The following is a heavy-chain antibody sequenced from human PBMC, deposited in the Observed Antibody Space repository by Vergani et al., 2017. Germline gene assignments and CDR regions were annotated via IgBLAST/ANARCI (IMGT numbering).Heavy chain of an antibody. CDR3: ASVFDCGSGTLPGFDY. D-gene: IGHD3-10*01. CDR2: INAGNGNT. J-gene: IGHJ4*02. V-gene: IGHV1-3*01. Sequence: QVQLVQSGAEVKKPGASVKVSCKASGYTFTSYAMHWVRQAPGQRLEWMGWINAGNGNTKDSQKSQGRVRITRDTSASTAYMELSSLRSEDTAVYYCASVFDCGSGTLPGFDYWGQGTLVTVSS. CDR1: GYTFTSYA.